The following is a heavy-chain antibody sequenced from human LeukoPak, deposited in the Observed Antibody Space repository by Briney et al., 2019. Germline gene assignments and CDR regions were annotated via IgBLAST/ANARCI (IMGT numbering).Heavy chain of an antibody. CDR3: ARDALGDGPVDY. D-gene: IGHD5-24*01. J-gene: IGHJ4*02. Sequence: GGSLRLSCAASGFTFSSYWMHWVRQAPGKGLVWVSRINSDGSSTSYADSVKGRFTISRDNVKNTLYLQMNSLRAEDTAVYYCARDALGDGPVDYWGQGTLVTVSS. V-gene: IGHV3-74*01. CDR1: GFTFSSYW. CDR2: INSDGSST.